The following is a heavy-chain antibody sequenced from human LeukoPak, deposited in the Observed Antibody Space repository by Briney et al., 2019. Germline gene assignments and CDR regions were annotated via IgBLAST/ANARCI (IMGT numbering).Heavy chain of an antibody. CDR3: AKGPRITIFGVADSTGWFDP. V-gene: IGHV3-33*06. CDR2: IWYDGSNK. D-gene: IGHD3-3*01. Sequence: QPGRSPRLSCAASGFTFSSYGMHWVRQAPGKGLEWVAVIWYDGSNKYYADSVKGRFTISRDNSKNTLYLQMNSLRAEDTAVYYCAKGPRITIFGVADSTGWFDPWGQGTLVTVSS. CDR1: GFTFSSYG. J-gene: IGHJ5*02.